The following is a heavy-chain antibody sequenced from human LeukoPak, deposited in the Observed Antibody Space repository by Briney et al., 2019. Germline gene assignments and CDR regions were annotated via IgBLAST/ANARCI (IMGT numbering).Heavy chain of an antibody. D-gene: IGHD3-10*01. V-gene: IGHV4-59*01. CDR1: GGSISSYY. CDR2: IYYSGST. Sequence: SETLSLTCTVSGGSISSYYWSWIRQPPGKGLEWIGYIYYSGSTNYNPSLKSRVTISVDTSKNQFSLKLSSVTAADTAVYYCARVSIMVRRVIITGDTFDIWGQGTMVTVSS. J-gene: IGHJ3*02. CDR3: ARVSIMVRRVIITGDTFDI.